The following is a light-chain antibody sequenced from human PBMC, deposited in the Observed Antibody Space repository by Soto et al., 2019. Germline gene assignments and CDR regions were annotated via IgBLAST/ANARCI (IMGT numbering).Light chain of an antibody. CDR2: WAS. CDR1: QRILYSSNNKNY. Sequence: DIVMTQSPDSLAVSLGERATINCKSSQRILYSSNNKNYLAWYQQKPGQSPKLLIYWASTRESGVPDRFSGNGSGTDFTLTISSLQAEDVAVYYCQQYSSSPLTFGGGTKVEIK. J-gene: IGKJ4*01. V-gene: IGKV4-1*01. CDR3: QQYSSSPLT.